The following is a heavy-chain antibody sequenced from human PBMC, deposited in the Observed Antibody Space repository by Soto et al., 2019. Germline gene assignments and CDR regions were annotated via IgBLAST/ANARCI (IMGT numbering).Heavy chain of an antibody. J-gene: IGHJ4*02. CDR2: IWYDGSNK. Sequence: LRLSCAASGFTFSSYGIHWVRQAPGKVLEWVAVIWYDGSNKYYADSVKGRFTISRDNSKNTLYLQMSSLRAEDTAVYYCARVSRSGYYPKYWGQGTLVTVSS. CDR1: GFTFSSYG. V-gene: IGHV3-33*01. CDR3: ARVSRSGYYPKY. D-gene: IGHD3-3*01.